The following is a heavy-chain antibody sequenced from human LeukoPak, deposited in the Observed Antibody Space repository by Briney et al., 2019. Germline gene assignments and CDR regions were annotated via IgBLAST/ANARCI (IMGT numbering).Heavy chain of an antibody. CDR2: ISGGADTT. CDR3: AKDCRQMAAYDAFDI. V-gene: IGHV3-23*01. J-gene: IGHJ3*02. Sequence: PGGSLRLSCAASGLTFSSYAMSWVRQAPGKGLEWVSAISGGADTTYYADSVKGRFIISRDNSKNTLHLQMNSLRAEDTAVYYCAKDCRQMAAYDAFDIWGQGTMVTVSS. D-gene: IGHD5-24*01. CDR1: GLTFSSYA.